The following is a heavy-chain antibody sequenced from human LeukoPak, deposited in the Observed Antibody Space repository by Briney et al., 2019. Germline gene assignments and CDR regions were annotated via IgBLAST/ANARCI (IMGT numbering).Heavy chain of an antibody. Sequence: LSLTCTVSGVSIRSTSYYWGWIRQPPGKGLEWVSYISSSGSTIYYADSVKGRFTISRDNAKNSLYLQMNSLRAEDTAVYYCARDFSGYSSGWSELAAYFDYWGQGTLVTVSS. CDR1: GVSIRSTSYY. J-gene: IGHJ4*02. CDR3: ARDFSGYSSGWSELAAYFDY. CDR2: ISSSGSTI. D-gene: IGHD6-19*01. V-gene: IGHV3-11*04.